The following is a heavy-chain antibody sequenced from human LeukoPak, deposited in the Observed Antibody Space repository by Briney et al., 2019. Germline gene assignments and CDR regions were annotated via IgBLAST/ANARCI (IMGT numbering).Heavy chain of an antibody. CDR1: GFTFSDYY. V-gene: IGHV3-11*01. D-gene: IGHD6-19*01. Sequence: GGSLRLSCAASGFTFSDYYMSWIRQAPGKGLEWVSYISSSGSTIYYADSVKGRFTISRDNAKNSLYPQMNSLRAEDTAVYYCARGGSSGWFSARRFDYWGQGTLVTVSS. J-gene: IGHJ4*02. CDR3: ARGGSSGWFSARRFDY. CDR2: ISSSGSTI.